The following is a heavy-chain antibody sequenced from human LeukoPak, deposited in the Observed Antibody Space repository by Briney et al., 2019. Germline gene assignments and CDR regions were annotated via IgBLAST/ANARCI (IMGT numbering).Heavy chain of an antibody. CDR2: INHSRSS. CDR3: ARTRRLAYCGGDCSAFQH. CDR1: GGSFSGYY. D-gene: IGHD2-21*02. V-gene: IGHV4-34*01. Sequence: SETLSLTCAVYGGSFSGYYWSWIRQPPGKGLEWIGEINHSRSSNYNPSLKSRVTISVDTSKNQFSLKLSSVTAADTAVYYCARTRRLAYCGGDCSAFQHWGQGTLVTVSS. J-gene: IGHJ1*01.